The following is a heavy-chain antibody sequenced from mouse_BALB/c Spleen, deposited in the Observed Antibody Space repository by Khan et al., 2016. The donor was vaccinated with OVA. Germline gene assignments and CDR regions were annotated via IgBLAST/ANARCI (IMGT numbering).Heavy chain of an antibody. CDR3: ARSITTSEGDYYAMDY. J-gene: IGHJ4*01. Sequence: EVELVESGGDLVNPGGSLKLSCAASGFTFSSYGMSWVRQTPDKRLEWVATISSGGHYTYFPDSVRGRFTISRDNAKNTLYLQMSSLKSEDTAMYYCARSITTSEGDYYAMDYWGQGTSVTVSS. D-gene: IGHD1-1*01. V-gene: IGHV5-6*01. CDR2: ISSGGHYT. CDR1: GFTFSSYG.